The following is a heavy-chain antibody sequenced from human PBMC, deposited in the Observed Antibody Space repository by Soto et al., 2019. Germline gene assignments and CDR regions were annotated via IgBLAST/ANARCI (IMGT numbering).Heavy chain of an antibody. CDR3: VMHSSGWYTAWFDP. CDR2: ISGSGGST. V-gene: IGHV3-23*01. J-gene: IGHJ5*02. CDR1: GFTFSSYA. Sequence: PGGSLRLSCAAPGFTFSSYAMSWVRQAPGKGLEWVSAISGSGGSTYYADSVKGRFTISRDNSKNTLYLQMNSLRAEDTAVYYCVMHSSGWYTAWFDPWGQGTLVTVSS. D-gene: IGHD6-19*01.